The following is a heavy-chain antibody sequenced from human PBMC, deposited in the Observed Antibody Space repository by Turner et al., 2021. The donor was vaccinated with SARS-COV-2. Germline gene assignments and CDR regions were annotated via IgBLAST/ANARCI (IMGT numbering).Heavy chain of an antibody. CDR3: SRRRVSFTVFGVIKGFDS. D-gene: IGHD3-3*01. V-gene: IGHV3-7*01. CDR2: IEVDGNEK. Sequence: EVQVVGSWGGFVPPGGSLRLTCPASVFPFGAYCMSWFRESQGKGQERVVNIEVDGNEKTNGDSIKGRLSISRDNVKNSLYLKMNSIRVEDTDFYYCSRRRVSFTVFGVIKGFDSWGQGTMVTVSS. CDR1: VFPFGAYC. J-gene: IGHJ5*01.